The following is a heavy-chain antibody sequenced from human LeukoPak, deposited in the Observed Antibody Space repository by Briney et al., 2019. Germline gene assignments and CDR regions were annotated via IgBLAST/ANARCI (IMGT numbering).Heavy chain of an antibody. D-gene: IGHD6-6*01. CDR3: ASYEYSSSWGAFDI. V-gene: IGHV3-64*01. Sequence: PGGSLRLSCAASGFTFSSYGMHWVRQAPGKGLEYVSNSVKGRFTISRDNSKNTLYLQMGSLRAEDMAVYYCASYEYSSSWGAFDIWGQGTMVTVSS. CDR1: GFTFSSYG. J-gene: IGHJ3*02.